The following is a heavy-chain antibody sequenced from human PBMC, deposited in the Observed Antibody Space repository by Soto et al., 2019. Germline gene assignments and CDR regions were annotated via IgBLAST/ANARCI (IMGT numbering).Heavy chain of an antibody. Sequence: QVQLQESGPGLVKPSQTLSLTCTVSGGSISSGGYYWSCIRQHPGKGLEWIGYIYYSGSTYYNPSLNSRVTISVDASKNRFSLKLSSVTAADTAVYYCAREGSTTVVTPDAFDIWGQGTMVTVSS. V-gene: IGHV4-31*03. CDR3: AREGSTTVVTPDAFDI. J-gene: IGHJ3*02. CDR2: IYYSGST. D-gene: IGHD4-17*01. CDR1: GGSISSGGYY.